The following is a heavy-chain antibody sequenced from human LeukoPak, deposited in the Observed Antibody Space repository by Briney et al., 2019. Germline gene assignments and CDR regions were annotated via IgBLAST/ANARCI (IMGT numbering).Heavy chain of an antibody. D-gene: IGHD3-10*01. V-gene: IGHV4-31*03. CDR3: ARDIKDGGRWFGEPTGSWWFDP. CDR1: GGSISSGGYY. Sequence: SQTLSLTCTVSGGSISSGGYYWSWIRQHPGKGLEWIGYIYYSGSTYYNPSLKSRVTISVDTSKNQFSLKLSSVTAADTAVYYCARDIKDGGRWFGEPTGSWWFDPWGQGTLVTVSS. CDR2: IYYSGST. J-gene: IGHJ5*02.